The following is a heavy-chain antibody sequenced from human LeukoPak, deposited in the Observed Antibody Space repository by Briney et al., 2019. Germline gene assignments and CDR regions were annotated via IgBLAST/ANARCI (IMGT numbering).Heavy chain of an antibody. J-gene: IGHJ4*02. V-gene: IGHV4-59*08. Sequence: SETLSLTCTVSGGSISSYYWRWIRQSQGKGLEWIGYIYYSGNTNYNPSLKSRITISIDTSKNQVSLKLSSVTAADTAVYYCARHWIGYNTYPFDYWGQGTLVTVSS. CDR1: GGSISSYY. CDR2: IYYSGNT. CDR3: ARHWIGYNTYPFDY. D-gene: IGHD1-1*01.